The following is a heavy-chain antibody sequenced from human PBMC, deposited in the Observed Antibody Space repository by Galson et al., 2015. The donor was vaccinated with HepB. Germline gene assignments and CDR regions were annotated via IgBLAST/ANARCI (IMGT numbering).Heavy chain of an antibody. CDR2: INTNTGNP. V-gene: IGHV7-4-1*02. Sequence: SVKVSCKASGGTFTSYAMNWVRQAPGLGLEWMGWINTNTGNPTYAQGFTGRFVFSLDTSVSTAYLQISSLKAEDTAVYYCAREDRGSEVAFDIWGQGTMVTVSS. D-gene: IGHD5-12*01. J-gene: IGHJ3*02. CDR3: AREDRGSEVAFDI. CDR1: GGTFTSYA.